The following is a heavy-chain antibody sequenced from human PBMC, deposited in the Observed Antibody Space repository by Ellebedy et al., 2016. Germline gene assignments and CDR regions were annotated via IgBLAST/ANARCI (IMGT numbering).Heavy chain of an antibody. CDR2: IYYSGST. D-gene: IGHD3-22*01. V-gene: IGHV4-59*01. Sequence: SETLSLXCTVSGGSISSYYWSWIRQPPGKGLEWIGYIYYSGSTNYNPSLKSRVTISVDTSKNQFSLKLSSVTAADTAVYYCARVIDYYDRCFDPWGQGTLVTVSS. CDR3: ARVIDYYDRCFDP. J-gene: IGHJ5*02. CDR1: GGSISSYY.